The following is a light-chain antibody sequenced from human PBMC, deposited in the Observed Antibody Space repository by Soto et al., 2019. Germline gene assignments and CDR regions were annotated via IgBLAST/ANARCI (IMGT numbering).Light chain of an antibody. Sequence: QSVLTQPPSASGSPGQSVTISCTGTSSDVGGYDYVSWYQQHPGKAPKIMIYDVSKRPSGVPDRFSGSKSDNTASLTISGLQAEDEADYYCCSYAGSYTFVFGIGTKVTVL. CDR1: SSDVGGYDY. CDR3: CSYAGSYTFV. CDR2: DVS. J-gene: IGLJ1*01. V-gene: IGLV2-11*01.